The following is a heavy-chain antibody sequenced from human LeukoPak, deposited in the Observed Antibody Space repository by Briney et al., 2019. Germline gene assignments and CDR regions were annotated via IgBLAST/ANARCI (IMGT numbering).Heavy chain of an antibody. CDR3: AKDQNYYYYYMDV. V-gene: IGHV3-23*01. J-gene: IGHJ6*03. CDR2: ISGGGAST. Sequence: GGSLRLSCAASGFTFSSYAMSWVRQAPGKGLEWVSAISGGGASTCYANSVKGRFTISRDNSKNTLYLQMNSLRAEDTAVYYCAKDQNYYYYYMDVWGKGTTVTVSS. CDR1: GFTFSSYA.